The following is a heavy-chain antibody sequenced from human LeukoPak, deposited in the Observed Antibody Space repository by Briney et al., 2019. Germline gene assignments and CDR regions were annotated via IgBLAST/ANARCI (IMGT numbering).Heavy chain of an antibody. J-gene: IGHJ6*02. D-gene: IGHD4-17*01. Sequence: SVKVSCKASGFTFTSSAMQWVRQARGQRLEWIGWIVVGSGNTNYAQKFQERVTITRDMSTSTAYMELSSLRSEDTAVYYCATTVTQEYYYHYGLDVWGQGTTVTVSS. V-gene: IGHV1-58*02. CDR1: GFTFTSSA. CDR2: IVVGSGNT. CDR3: ATTVTQEYYYHYGLDV.